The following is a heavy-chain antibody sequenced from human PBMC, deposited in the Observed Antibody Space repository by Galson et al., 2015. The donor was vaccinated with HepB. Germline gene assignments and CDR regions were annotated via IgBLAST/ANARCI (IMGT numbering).Heavy chain of an antibody. CDR2: IHYNEGT. D-gene: IGHD2-2*01. J-gene: IGHJ4*02. Sequence: GWIRQPPGKGLEWIGYIHYNEGTNYNPSLKSRVTMSLDTSKNQFSLKLTSVSAADTAVYYCARKPSRFDYWGQGILVTVSS. V-gene: IGHV4-59*08. CDR3: ARKPSRFDY.